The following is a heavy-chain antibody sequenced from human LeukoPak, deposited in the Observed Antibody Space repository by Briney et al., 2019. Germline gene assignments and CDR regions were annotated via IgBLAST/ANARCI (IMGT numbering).Heavy chain of an antibody. CDR1: GGSFSGYY. Sequence: PSETLSLTCAVYGGSFSGYYWSWIRQPPGKGLEWIGEINHSGSTNCNPSLKSRLTMSVDTSKNQFSLNLTSVTAADTAVYYCARGQVVRDYWGQGTLVTVSA. CDR3: ARGQVVRDY. V-gene: IGHV4-34*01. J-gene: IGHJ4*02. D-gene: IGHD2-15*01. CDR2: INHSGST.